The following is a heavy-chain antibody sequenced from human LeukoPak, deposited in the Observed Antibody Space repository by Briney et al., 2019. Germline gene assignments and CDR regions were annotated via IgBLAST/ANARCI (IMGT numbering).Heavy chain of an antibody. Sequence: QTGGSLRLSCAASGFTFNSYGMSWVRQSPGKGLEWVSVISGSGGSTYYADSVKGRFTISRDNSKNTLYLQMNSLRAEDTAVYYCAKVFRRGGTIDYWGQGTLVTVSS. CDR2: ISGSGGST. V-gene: IGHV3-23*01. D-gene: IGHD3-10*01. J-gene: IGHJ4*02. CDR1: GFTFNSYG. CDR3: AKVFRRGGTIDY.